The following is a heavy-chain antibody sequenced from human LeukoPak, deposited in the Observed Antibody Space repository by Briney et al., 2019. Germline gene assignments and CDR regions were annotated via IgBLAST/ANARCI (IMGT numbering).Heavy chain of an antibody. CDR1: GGSFSGYY. CDR2: INHSGST. Sequence: SETLSLTCAVYGGSFSGYYWSWIRQPPGKGLEWIGEINHSGSTYYNPSLKSRVTISVDTSKNQFSLKLSSVTAADTAVYYCARTPNYDYVWGSYRPDWYFDLWGRGTLVTVSS. D-gene: IGHD3-16*02. J-gene: IGHJ2*01. V-gene: IGHV4-34*01. CDR3: ARTPNYDYVWGSYRPDWYFDL.